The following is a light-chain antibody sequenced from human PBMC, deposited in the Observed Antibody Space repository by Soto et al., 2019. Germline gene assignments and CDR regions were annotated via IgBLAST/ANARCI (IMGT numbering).Light chain of an antibody. Sequence: QSALTQPASVSGSPGQSVTIYCVGTSSDVGGYNYVSWYQQHPGKAPKLLIYDVTNRPSGVSDRFSGSKSGNSASLAITGLQAEEAADYYCRSYASGQSPVVFGGGTKLTVL. CDR3: RSYASGQSPVV. CDR1: SSDVGGYNY. V-gene: IGLV2-14*03. CDR2: DVT. J-gene: IGLJ2*01.